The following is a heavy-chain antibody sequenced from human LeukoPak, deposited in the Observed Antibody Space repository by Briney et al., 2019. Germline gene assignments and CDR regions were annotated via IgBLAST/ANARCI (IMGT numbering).Heavy chain of an antibody. CDR3: ARWIVVVPAADY. D-gene: IGHD2-2*01. J-gene: IGHJ4*02. Sequence: PSETLSLTCTVSGYSISSGYYWGWIRQPPGKGLEWIGSIYHSGSTYYNPSLKSRVTISVDTSKNQFSLKLSSVTAADTAVYYCARWIVVVPAADYWGQGTLVTVSS. V-gene: IGHV4-38-2*02. CDR1: GYSISSGYY. CDR2: IYHSGST.